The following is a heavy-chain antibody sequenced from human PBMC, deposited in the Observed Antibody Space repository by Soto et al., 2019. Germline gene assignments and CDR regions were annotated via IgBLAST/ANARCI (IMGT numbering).Heavy chain of an antibody. D-gene: IGHD3-3*01. V-gene: IGHV1-69*01. J-gene: IGHJ6*02. CDR1: GGTFSSYA. CDR2: IIPIFGTA. CDR3: ARVVLRCLEWSRSYYYFYGIEV. Sequence: QVQLVQSGAEVKKPGSSVKVSCKASGGTFSSYAISWVRQAPGQGLEWMGGIIPIFGTANYAQKFQGRVTIHADESTSTAYKELLSRGSEDTVVYYCARVVLRCLEWSRSYYYFYGIEVWGQGTTVPGSS.